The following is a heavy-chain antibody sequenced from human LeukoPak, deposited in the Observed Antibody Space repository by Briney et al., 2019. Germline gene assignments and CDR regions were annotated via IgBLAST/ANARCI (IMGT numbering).Heavy chain of an antibody. CDR1: GFTFSTYY. CDR2: VDSEGSST. CDR3: ASRATVTTDRFWFDP. D-gene: IGHD4-11*01. V-gene: IGHV3-74*01. J-gene: IGHJ5*02. Sequence: GGSLRLSCAGSGFTFSTYYMHWVRHVPGKGLVWVSRVDSEGSSTTYADSVKGRFSISRDNSKNTLYLQMNSLRAEDTAVYYCASRATVTTDRFWFDPWGQGTLVTVSS.